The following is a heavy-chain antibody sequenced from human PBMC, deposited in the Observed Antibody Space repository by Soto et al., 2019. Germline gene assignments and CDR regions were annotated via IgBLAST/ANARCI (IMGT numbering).Heavy chain of an antibody. J-gene: IGHJ6*02. CDR1: GFTFDDYT. D-gene: IGHD6-13*01. CDR3: AKVRSPNYYYGMDV. V-gene: IGHV3-43*01. CDR2: ISWDGGST. Sequence: SGGSLRLSCAASGFTFDDYTMHWVRQAPGKGLEWVSLISWDGGSTYYADSVKGRFTISRDNSKNSLYLQMNSLRTGDTALYYCAKVRSPNYYYGMDVWGQGTTVTVSS.